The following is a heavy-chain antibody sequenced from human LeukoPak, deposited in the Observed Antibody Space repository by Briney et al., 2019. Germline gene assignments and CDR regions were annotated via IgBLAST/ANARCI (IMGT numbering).Heavy chain of an antibody. J-gene: IGHJ4*02. V-gene: IGHV5-51*01. CDR1: GYSFTNYW. D-gene: IGHD5-12*01. CDR2: IYPGDSDT. Sequence: GESLKISCKGSGYSFTNYWIGWVRQMPGKGLEWMGIIYPGDSDTRYSPSFQGQVTISADKSISTAYLQWSSLKASDTAMYYCARLPGYSGYDFQVPYYFDYWGQGTLVTVSS. CDR3: ARLPGYSGYDFQVPYYFDY.